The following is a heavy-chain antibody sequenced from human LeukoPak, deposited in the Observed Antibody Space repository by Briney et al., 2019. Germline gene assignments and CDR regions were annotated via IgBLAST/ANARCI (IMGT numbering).Heavy chain of an antibody. CDR3: ARDCTMVRGHANWFDP. CDR1: GGSISSGGYY. D-gene: IGHD3-10*01. V-gene: IGHV4-31*03. CDR2: IYYSGST. J-gene: IGHJ5*02. Sequence: PSETLSLTRTVSGGSISSGGYYWSWIRQHPAKGLEWIGYIYYSGSTYYNPSLKSRVTISVDTSKNQFSLKLSSVTAADTAVYYCARDCTMVRGHANWFDPWGQGTLVTVSS.